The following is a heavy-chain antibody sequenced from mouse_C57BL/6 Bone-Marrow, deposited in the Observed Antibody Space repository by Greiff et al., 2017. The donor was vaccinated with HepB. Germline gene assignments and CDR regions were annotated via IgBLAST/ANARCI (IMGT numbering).Heavy chain of an antibody. V-gene: IGHV3-6*01. J-gene: IGHJ2*01. CDR2: ISYDGSN. Sequence: EVQLQESGPGLVKPSQSLSLTCSVTGYSITSGYYWNWIRQFPGNKLEWMGYISYDGSNNYNPSLKNRISITRDTSKNQFFLKLNSVTTEDTATYYCAHDGYSFDYWGQGTTLTVSS. CDR3: AHDGYSFDY. CDR1: GYSITSGYY. D-gene: IGHD2-3*01.